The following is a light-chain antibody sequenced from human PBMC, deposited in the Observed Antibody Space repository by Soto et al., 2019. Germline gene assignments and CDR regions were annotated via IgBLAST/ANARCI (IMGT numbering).Light chain of an antibody. V-gene: IGLV2-18*01. Sequence: QSVLTQPPSVSGSPGQSVTISCTGTSTDFVSYNRVSWYQQPPGTAPKLIIYEASNRPSGVPGRFSGSKSGTSASLAITGLQSEDEADYHCAAWDDSLNAPVFGGGTKLTVL. CDR3: AAWDDSLNAPV. CDR2: EAS. CDR1: STDFVSYNR. J-gene: IGLJ3*02.